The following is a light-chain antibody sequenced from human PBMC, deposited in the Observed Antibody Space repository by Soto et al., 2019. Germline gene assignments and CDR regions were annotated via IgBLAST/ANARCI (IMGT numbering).Light chain of an antibody. CDR1: NTDVGQDKS. J-gene: IGLJ1*01. CDR3: VSYTDADTIV. Sequence: QSLIAEPASVSGSRGQSVTISCVGRNTDVGQDKSVSWYQQGPGKAPKLLIFEVTNRPSGVSSRFSGSRSGNTASLTISGLQPDDEGVSFCVSYTDADTIVFGTGTKVTVL. V-gene: IGLV2-14*01. CDR2: EVT.